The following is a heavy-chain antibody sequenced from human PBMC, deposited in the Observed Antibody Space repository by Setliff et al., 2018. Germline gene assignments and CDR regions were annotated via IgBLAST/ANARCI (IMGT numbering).Heavy chain of an antibody. J-gene: IGHJ5*02. Sequence: PSETLSLTCAVYGGSFSGYYWSWVRQPPGKGLEWIGEINHSGSTNYSPSLKSRVTISVDTSKNQFSLKLSSVTAADTAVYYCARGSNSIFYWFDPWGQGTLVTVSS. V-gene: IGHV4-34*01. D-gene: IGHD4-4*01. CDR2: INHSGST. CDR1: GGSFSGYY. CDR3: ARGSNSIFYWFDP.